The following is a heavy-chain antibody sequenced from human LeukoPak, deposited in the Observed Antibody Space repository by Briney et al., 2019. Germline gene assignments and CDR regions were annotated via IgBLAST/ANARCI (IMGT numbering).Heavy chain of an antibody. CDR2: ISYDGSNK. V-gene: IGHV3-30-3*01. D-gene: IGHD4-11*01. CDR1: GFTFSSYA. CDR3: ARGKSDYSNY. J-gene: IGHJ4*02. Sequence: GRSLRLSCAASGFTFSSYAMHWVRQAPGKGLEWVAVISYDGSNKYYADSVKGRFTISRDNAKNTLYLQMNSLRAEDTAVYYCARGKSDYSNYWGQGTLVTVSS.